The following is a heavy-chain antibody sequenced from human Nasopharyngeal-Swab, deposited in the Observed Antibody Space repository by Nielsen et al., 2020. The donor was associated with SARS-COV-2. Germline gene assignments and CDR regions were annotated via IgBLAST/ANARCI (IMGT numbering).Heavy chain of an antibody. D-gene: IGHD3-10*01. V-gene: IGHV1-69*13. Sequence: SVKVSCKASGGTFSTYAISWVRQAPGQGLEWMGGIIPMYGTPNYAQKFQDRVTISADVSMRTGFMELRSLGIDDTAVYYCVRGGVQQRIDFWGQGTLVTVSS. CDR2: IIPMYGTP. CDR1: GGTFSTYA. CDR3: VRGGVQQRIDF. J-gene: IGHJ4*02.